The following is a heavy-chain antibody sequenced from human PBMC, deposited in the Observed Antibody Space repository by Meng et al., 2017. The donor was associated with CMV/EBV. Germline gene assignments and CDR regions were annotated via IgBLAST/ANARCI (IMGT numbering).Heavy chain of an antibody. Sequence: SVKVSCKASGCTFSSYAISWVRQAPGQGLEWMGGIIPIFGTANYAQKFQGRVTITTDESTSTAYMELSSLRSEDTAVYYCARAHYAPGYCSSTSCYNRWGMDVWGQGTTVTVSS. CDR1: GCTFSSYA. J-gene: IGHJ6*02. D-gene: IGHD2-2*02. CDR2: IIPIFGTA. CDR3: ARAHYAPGYCSSTSCYNRWGMDV. V-gene: IGHV1-69*05.